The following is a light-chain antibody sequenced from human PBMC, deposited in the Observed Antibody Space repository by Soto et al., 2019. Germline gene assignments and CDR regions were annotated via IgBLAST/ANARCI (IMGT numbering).Light chain of an antibody. J-gene: IGLJ2*01. CDR1: SSDVGGYNY. Sequence: QSALTQPRSVSGSPGQSVTISCTGTSSDVGGYNYVSWYQQHPGKAPKLMIYDVSKRPSGVPDHFSGSKSGNTASLTISGLQAEDEADYYCCSYAGSYTLFGGGTQLTVL. CDR2: DVS. CDR3: CSYAGSYTL. V-gene: IGLV2-11*01.